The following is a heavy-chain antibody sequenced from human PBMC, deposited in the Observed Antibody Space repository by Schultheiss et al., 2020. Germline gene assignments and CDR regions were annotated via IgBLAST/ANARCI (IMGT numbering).Heavy chain of an antibody. CDR2: IYPGDSDT. V-gene: IGHV5-51*01. CDR3: ARLPLQTEAFHFDY. D-gene: IGHD1-14*01. Sequence: GGSLRLSCKGSGYSFTSYWIGWVRQMPGKGLEWMGIIYPGDSDTRYSPSFQGQVTISADKSISTAYLQWSSLKASDTAMYYCARLPLQTEAFHFDYWGQGTLVTVSS. J-gene: IGHJ4*02. CDR1: GYSFTSYW.